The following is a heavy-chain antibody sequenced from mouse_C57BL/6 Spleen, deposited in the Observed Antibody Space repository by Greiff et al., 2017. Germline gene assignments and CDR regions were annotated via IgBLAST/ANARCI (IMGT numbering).Heavy chain of an antibody. J-gene: IGHJ2*01. CDR2: IDPETGGT. V-gene: IGHV1-15*01. D-gene: IGHD2-2*01. CDR3: KRFGCSGNDFDY. Sequence: VQLQQSGAELVRPGASVTLSCKASGYTFTDYEMHWVKQTPVHGLEWIGAIDPETGGTASNQKFKGKAILTADKSSSTAYMELRSLTSEDSAVYYCKRFGCSGNDFDYWGQGTTLTVSS. CDR1: GYTFTDYE.